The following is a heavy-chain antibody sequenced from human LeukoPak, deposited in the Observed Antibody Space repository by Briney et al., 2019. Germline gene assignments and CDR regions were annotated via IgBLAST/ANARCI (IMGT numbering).Heavy chain of an antibody. CDR3: ARDLTGGEYFDS. CDR1: GFALSSYK. J-gene: IGHJ4*02. D-gene: IGHD3-16*01. CDR2: ISPSSCYI. V-gene: IGHV3-21*01. Sequence: PGGSLRLSCAASGFALSSYKMTWVRQAPGKGLEWVASISPSSCYIYYGVSVRGRVTVSRDNAKNSLFLQMTSLRADDTAIYYCARDLTGGEYFDSWGQGTLVSVSS.